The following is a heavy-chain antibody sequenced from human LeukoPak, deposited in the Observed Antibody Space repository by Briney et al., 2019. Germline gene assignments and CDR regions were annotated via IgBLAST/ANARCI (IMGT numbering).Heavy chain of an antibody. D-gene: IGHD3-3*01. J-gene: IGHJ6*03. CDR3: ASGGYDFWSGYSPDLYYYYMDV. CDR1: GYTFTSYG. Sequence: GASVKVSCKASGYTFTSYGISWVRQASGQGLEWMGWMNPNSGNTGYAQKFQGRIIMTSDTSISTAYLELSSLRSEDTAVYYCASGGYDFWSGYSPDLYYYYMDVWGKGTTVTVSS. V-gene: IGHV1-8*02. CDR2: MNPNSGNT.